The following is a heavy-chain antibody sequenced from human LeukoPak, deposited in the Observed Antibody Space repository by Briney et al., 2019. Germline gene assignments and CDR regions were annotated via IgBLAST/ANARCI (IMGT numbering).Heavy chain of an antibody. CDR3: TRFSMARGLKDYTDV. D-gene: IGHD3-10*01. CDR2: ISSDGSST. Sequence: PGGSLRLSCAASGFTFSSYWMHWVRQVPGKGLVWVSRISSDGSSTTYADSVRGRFTISRDNAMNMLYLQMSSLRAEDTAVYYCTRFSMARGLKDYTDVWGEGTTVTVSS. CDR1: GFTFSSYW. J-gene: IGHJ6*03. V-gene: IGHV3-74*01.